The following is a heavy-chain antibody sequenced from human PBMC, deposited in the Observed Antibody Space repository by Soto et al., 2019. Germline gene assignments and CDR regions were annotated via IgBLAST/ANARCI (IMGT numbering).Heavy chain of an antibody. D-gene: IGHD2-2*01. CDR2: IRSKGYGGTT. Sequence: GGSLRLSCTGSGFTFGDFGMSWFRQAPGKGLEWLSCIRSKGYGGTTESAASVRGRFITSRDDSKSIAYLQMNSLKTEDTAVYYCASLTSWSQEYYYGMDVWGQGTTVTVSS. V-gene: IGHV3-49*03. J-gene: IGHJ6*02. CDR3: ASLTSWSQEYYYGMDV. CDR1: GFTFGDFG.